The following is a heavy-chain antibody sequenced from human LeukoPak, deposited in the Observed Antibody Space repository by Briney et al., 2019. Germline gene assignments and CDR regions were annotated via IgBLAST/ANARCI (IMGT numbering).Heavy chain of an antibody. CDR2: IIPILGIA. J-gene: IGHJ3*02. CDR1: GGTFSSYA. D-gene: IGHD1-26*01. V-gene: IGHV1-69*04. Sequence: SVKVSCKASGGTFSSYAISWVRQAHGQGLEWMGRIIPILGIANYAQKFQGRVTITADKSTSTAYMELSSLRAEDTAVYYCARATSDLKDDAFDIWGQGTMVTVSS. CDR3: ARATSDLKDDAFDI.